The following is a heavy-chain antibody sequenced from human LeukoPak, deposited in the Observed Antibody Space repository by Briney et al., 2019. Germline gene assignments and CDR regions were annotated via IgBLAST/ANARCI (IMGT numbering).Heavy chain of an antibody. J-gene: IGHJ4*02. Sequence: GGSLRLSCAASGFTFSSYSMNWVRQAPGKGLEWVSSISSSSSYIYYADSVKGRFTISRDNAKNSLYLQMNSLRAEDTAVYYCARDQIAVAGTIDYWGQGTLVAVSS. V-gene: IGHV3-21*01. D-gene: IGHD6-19*01. CDR2: ISSSSSYI. CDR3: ARDQIAVAGTIDY. CDR1: GFTFSSYS.